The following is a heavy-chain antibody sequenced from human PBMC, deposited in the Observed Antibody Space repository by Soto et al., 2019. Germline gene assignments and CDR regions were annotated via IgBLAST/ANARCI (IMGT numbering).Heavy chain of an antibody. V-gene: IGHV3-30-3*01. J-gene: IGHJ4*02. CDR3: AMTVGATSWNFDY. Sequence: QVQLVESGGGVVQPGRSLRLSCAASGFNMHWFRQAPGKGLEWVAVISYDGSNKYYADSVKGRFSISRDNSKNTLYLQMTSLRAEDTAVYYSAMTVGATSWNFDYWGQGILVTVSS. CDR2: ISYDGSNK. CDR1: GFN. D-gene: IGHD1-26*01.